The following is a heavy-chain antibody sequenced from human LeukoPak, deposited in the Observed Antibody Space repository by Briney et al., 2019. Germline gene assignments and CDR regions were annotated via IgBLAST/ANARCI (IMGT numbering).Heavy chain of an antibody. CDR1: GASIGSYY. J-gene: IGHJ6*02. D-gene: IGHD2-21*01. Sequence: SETLSLTCTVSGASIGSYYWSWIRQPPGKGLEWIGYISQNGYAKYTPSLKSRVTISRDTSENQFSLILSSVTAADTAINYCTRHDVVAVIGHGMAVWGQGTTVTVSS. CDR3: TRHDVVAVIGHGMAV. V-gene: IGHV4-59*08. CDR2: ISQNGYA.